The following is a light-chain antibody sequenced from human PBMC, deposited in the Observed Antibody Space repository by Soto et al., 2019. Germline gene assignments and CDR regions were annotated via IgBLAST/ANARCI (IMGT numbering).Light chain of an antibody. V-gene: IGKV1-5*01. CDR3: QHHNSYSQT. CDR1: QSISYY. CDR2: GAS. Sequence: DIQLTQSPPTLSASVGDRVTITCRASQSISYYLAWYQQKPGKAPKLLIYGASSLQSGVPSRFSGSGSGTEFTLTISSLQPDDFATYFCQHHNSYSQTFGGGTKVEIK. J-gene: IGKJ4*02.